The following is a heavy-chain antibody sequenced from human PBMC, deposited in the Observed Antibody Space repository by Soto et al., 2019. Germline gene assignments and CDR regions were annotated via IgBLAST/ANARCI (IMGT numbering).Heavy chain of an antibody. V-gene: IGHV4-39*01. CDR1: GGSIRSSSYY. CDR3: ARSPITMVRGDPWFDP. CDR2: IYYSGST. D-gene: IGHD3-10*01. J-gene: IGHJ5*02. Sequence: PSETLSLTCTVSGGSIRSSSYYWGWIRQPPGKGLEWIGSIYYSGSTYYNPSLKSRVTISVDTSKNQFSLKLSSVTAADTAVYYCARSPITMVRGDPWFDPWGQGTLVTVSS.